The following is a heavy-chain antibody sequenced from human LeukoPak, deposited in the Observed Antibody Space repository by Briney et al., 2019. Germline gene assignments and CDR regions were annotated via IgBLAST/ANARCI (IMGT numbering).Heavy chain of an antibody. CDR2: IYTSGST. D-gene: IGHD1-26*01. CDR3: VRAVGSSESNWFDP. Sequence: SETLSLTCTVSGGSISSGSYYWSWIRQPAGKGLEWIGRIYTSGSTNYNPSLKSRVTISVDRSKNQFSLMLRSVTAADTAVYYCVRAVGSSESNWFDPWGQGTLATVSS. CDR1: GGSISSGSYY. V-gene: IGHV4-61*02. J-gene: IGHJ5*02.